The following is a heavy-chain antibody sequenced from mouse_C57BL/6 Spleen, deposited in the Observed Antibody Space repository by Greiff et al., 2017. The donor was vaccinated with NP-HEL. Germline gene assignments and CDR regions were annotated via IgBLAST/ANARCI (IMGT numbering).Heavy chain of an antibody. CDR1: GYTFTSYW. CDR3: ARSHATTKAMDY. CDR2: IHPNSGST. V-gene: IGHV1-64*01. J-gene: IGHJ4*01. Sequence: VQLQQPGAELVKPGASVKLSCKASGYTFTSYWMHWVKQRPGQGLEWIGMIHPNSGSTNYNEKFKSKAPLTVDKSSSTAYMQLSSLTSEDSAVYYCARSHATTKAMDYWGQGTSVTVSS. D-gene: IGHD1-1*01.